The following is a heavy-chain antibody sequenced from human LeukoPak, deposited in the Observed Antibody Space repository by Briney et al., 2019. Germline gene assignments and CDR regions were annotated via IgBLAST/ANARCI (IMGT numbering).Heavy chain of an antibody. J-gene: IGHJ3*01. CDR1: GGTFSSYA. D-gene: IGHD2-15*01. CDR2: IIPNFGTA. Sequence: SVKVSCKASGGTFSSYAISWVRQAPGQGLEWMGGIIPNFGTANYAQKFQGRVTITADESTSTAYMELSSLRSEDTAVYYCARDGYCSGGSCYFDAFDFWGQGTMVTVSS. CDR3: ARDGYCSGGSCYFDAFDF. V-gene: IGHV1-69*13.